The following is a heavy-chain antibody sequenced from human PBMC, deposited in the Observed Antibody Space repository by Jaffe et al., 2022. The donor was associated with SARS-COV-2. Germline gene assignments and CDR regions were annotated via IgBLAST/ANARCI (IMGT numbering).Heavy chain of an antibody. J-gene: IGHJ4*02. CDR2: IGGGGSFI. V-gene: IGHV3-21*02. CDR1: GFTFTAYS. CDR3: VRSGADSGSYYPHDFDS. D-gene: IGHD3-10*01. Sequence: VQLVESGGGLVKPGGSLRLSCVASGFTFTAYSMNWVRQTPGKGLEWVSCIGGGGSFIRYADSVQGRFTISRDNARNSLFMQMDSLSAEDTALYYCVRSGADSGSYYPHDFDSWGQGTLVTVSS.